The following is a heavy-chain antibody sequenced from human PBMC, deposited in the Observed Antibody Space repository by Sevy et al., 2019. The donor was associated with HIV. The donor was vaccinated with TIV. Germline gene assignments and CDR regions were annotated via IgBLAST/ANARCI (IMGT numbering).Heavy chain of an antibody. J-gene: IGHJ4*02. CDR3: VAANTWQDY. V-gene: IGHV3-74*01. D-gene: IGHD2-15*01. Sequence: GGSLRLSCAASGFTFSSYWMHWVRQAPGKGPVWVSGVNSDGSSTNYGDSVKGRFTMSRDSAKNTLYLQMNSLRAEDTAVYFCVAANTWQDYWGQGTLVIVSS. CDR1: GFTFSSYW. CDR2: VNSDGSST.